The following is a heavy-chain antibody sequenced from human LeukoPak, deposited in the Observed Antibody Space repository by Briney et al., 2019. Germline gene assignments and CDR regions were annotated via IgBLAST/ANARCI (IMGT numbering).Heavy chain of an antibody. Sequence: SETLSLTCTVSGGSISTYYWSWIRQPPGKGLEWIGYIYYSGSTNYNPSLKSRVTISVDTSKNQFSLKLSSVTAADTAVYYCARGVGELLGSYYYYYGMDVWGQGTTVTVSS. CDR3: ARGVGELLGSYYYYYGMDV. V-gene: IGHV4-59*08. CDR2: IYYSGST. J-gene: IGHJ6*02. CDR1: GGSISTYY. D-gene: IGHD3-10*01.